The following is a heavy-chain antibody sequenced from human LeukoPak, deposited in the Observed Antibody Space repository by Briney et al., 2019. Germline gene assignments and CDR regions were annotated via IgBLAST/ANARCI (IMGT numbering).Heavy chain of an antibody. CDR3: ARFLRSGYSGYDFNYFDY. D-gene: IGHD5-12*01. CDR1: GYTFIGYY. Sequence: GASVTVSCMASGYTFIGYYMHWVGQAPGQGLEGMGWVNPNSGGTNYAHTFQGRGTITMNTAISTAYMELSSLRSEDTAVYYCARFLRSGYSGYDFNYFDYWGQGTLVTVSS. V-gene: IGHV1-2*02. J-gene: IGHJ4*02. CDR2: VNPNSGGT.